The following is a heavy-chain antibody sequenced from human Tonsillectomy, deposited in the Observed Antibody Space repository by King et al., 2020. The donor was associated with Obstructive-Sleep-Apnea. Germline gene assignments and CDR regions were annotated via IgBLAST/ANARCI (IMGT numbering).Heavy chain of an antibody. V-gene: IGHV3-48*04. J-gene: IGHJ4*02. CDR3: AREREGHY. CDR1: GFTFSRYS. Sequence: VQLVESGGGLVQPGGSLRLSCEVSGFTFSRYSMNWVRQAPGKGLEWVSYISSSSGTIYYADSVKGRFTISRDNAKNSLYLQMNSLRAEDTAVYYCAREREGHYWGQGTLVTVSS. CDR2: ISSSSGTI.